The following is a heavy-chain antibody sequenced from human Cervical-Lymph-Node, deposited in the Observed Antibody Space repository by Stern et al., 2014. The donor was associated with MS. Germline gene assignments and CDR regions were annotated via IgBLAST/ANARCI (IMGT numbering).Heavy chain of an antibody. J-gene: IGHJ3*02. CDR2: IVGGHGNT. V-gene: IGHV1-58*01. D-gene: IGHD3-22*01. CDR1: GFTFTSSA. Sequence: QLVQSGPEVKKPGTSVQGSCKASGFTFTSSAVQWVRQARGQSLEWIGWIVGGHGNTNYAQKFQERVTITRDMSTSTAYMELSSLRSEDTAVYYCAAEPMYYSDSVGAFDIWGQGTMVTVSS. CDR3: AAEPMYYSDSVGAFDI.